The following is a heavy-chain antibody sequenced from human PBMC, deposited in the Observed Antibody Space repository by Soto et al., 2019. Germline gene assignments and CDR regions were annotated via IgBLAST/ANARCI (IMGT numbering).Heavy chain of an antibody. D-gene: IGHD3-9*01. CDR2: IYTSGST. CDR1: GGSISSYY. V-gene: IGHV4-4*07. J-gene: IGHJ5*02. CDR3: ARGWRYDILTGYHHSRNWLDP. Sequence: PSETLSLTCTVSGGSISSYYWSWIRQPAGKGLEWIGRIYTSGSTNYNPSLKSRVTMSVDTSKNQFSLKLSSVTAADTAVYYCARGWRYDILTGYHHSRNWLDPCGQGTLVTVSS.